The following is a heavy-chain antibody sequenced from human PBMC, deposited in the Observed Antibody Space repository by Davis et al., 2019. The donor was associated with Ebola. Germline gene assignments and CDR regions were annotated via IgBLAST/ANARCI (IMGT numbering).Heavy chain of an antibody. V-gene: IGHV1-18*01. CDR3: ARAYWSGSWNDHGDV. Sequence: AASVKVSCKASGGTFSSYGISWVRQAPGQGLEWMGWISAYNGNTNYAQKLQGRVTMTTDTSTSTAYMELRSLRSDDTAVYYCARAYWSGSWNDHGDVWGQGTTVTVSS. J-gene: IGHJ6*02. CDR2: ISAYNGNT. D-gene: IGHD1-1*01. CDR1: GGTFSSYG.